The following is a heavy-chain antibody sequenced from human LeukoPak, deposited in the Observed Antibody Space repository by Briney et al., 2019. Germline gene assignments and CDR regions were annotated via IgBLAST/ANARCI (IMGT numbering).Heavy chain of an antibody. CDR1: GYTLTELS. D-gene: IGHD3-3*02. V-gene: IGHV1-24*01. CDR3: ALAVSSNWFDP. Sequence: ASVNVSCKVSGYTLTELSMHWVRQAPGKGLEWMGGFDPDDGETIYAQKFQGRVTMTEDTSTDTAYMELNSLGSEDTAVYYCALAVSSNWFDPWGQGTLVTVSS. CDR2: FDPDDGET. J-gene: IGHJ5*02.